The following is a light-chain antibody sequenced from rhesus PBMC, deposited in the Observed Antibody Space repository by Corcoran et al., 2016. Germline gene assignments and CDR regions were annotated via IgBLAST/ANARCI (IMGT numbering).Light chain of an antibody. J-gene: IGKJ4*01. CDR3: LQYSTSPLT. V-gene: IGKV1-22*01. Sequence: DIQMTQSPSSLSASVGDIVTITCRASQSISSWLDWYQQKPGKAPKFLIYKASSLQSGVPSRFSGSGSGTDFTLTISSLQPEDFATYYCLQYSTSPLTFGGGTKVELK. CDR2: KAS. CDR1: QSISSW.